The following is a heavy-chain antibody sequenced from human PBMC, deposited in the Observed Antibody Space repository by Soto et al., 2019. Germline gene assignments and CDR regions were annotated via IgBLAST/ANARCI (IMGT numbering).Heavy chain of an antibody. CDR3: ARAETYYDFWSGYYTSRWFDP. J-gene: IGHJ5*02. D-gene: IGHD3-3*01. CDR2: IYYSGST. V-gene: IGHV4-59*01. CDR1: GGSISSYY. Sequence: PSETLSLTCTVSGGSISSYYWSWIRQPPGKGLEWIGYIYYSGSTNYNPSLKSRVTISVDTSKNQFSLKLSSVTAADTAVYYCARAETYYDFWSGYYTSRWFDPRGQGTLVTVSS.